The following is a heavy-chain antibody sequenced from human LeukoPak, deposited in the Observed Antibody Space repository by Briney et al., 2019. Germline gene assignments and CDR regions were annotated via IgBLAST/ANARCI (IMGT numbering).Heavy chain of an antibody. CDR3: TTSLLKRASGEYWGAFGI. D-gene: IGHD2-8*02. Sequence: GGSLRHSSAPPVFTFSNAWISSVRQAPEEGLWCVGRIKSETGGGTAEYTASVTGTSTISTDATTNTLYMQMIRVKTEDTAIYYCTTSLLKRASGEYWGAFGIWGQGTMVTVSS. J-gene: IGHJ3*02. CDR1: VFTFSNAW. V-gene: IGHV3-15*01. CDR2: IKSETGGGTA.